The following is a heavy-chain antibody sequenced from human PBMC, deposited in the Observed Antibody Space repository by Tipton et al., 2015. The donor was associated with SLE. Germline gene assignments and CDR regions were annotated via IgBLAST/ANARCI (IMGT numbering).Heavy chain of an antibody. Sequence: TLSLTCTVSGGSVSSGSYNWNWIRQPPGKGLEWIGDIYYRGSTNYNPSLKSRVTISGDTSKNHFSLKLSSVTAADTAVYYCAREGGWTFGIDVWGQGTTVTVSS. J-gene: IGHJ6*02. CDR2: IYYRGST. D-gene: IGHD3/OR15-3a*01. CDR1: GGSVSSGSYN. V-gene: IGHV4-61*01. CDR3: AREGGWTFGIDV.